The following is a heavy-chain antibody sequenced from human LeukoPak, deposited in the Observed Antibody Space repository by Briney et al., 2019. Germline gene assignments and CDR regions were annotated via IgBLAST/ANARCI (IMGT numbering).Heavy chain of an antibody. CDR3: AREVGYCSSTSCSSRNFQH. V-gene: IGHV1-2*02. CDR1: GYTFTGYY. Sequence: ASVKVSCKASGYTFTGYYMHWVRQAPGQGLEWMGWINPNSGGTNYAQKFQGGVTMTRDTSISTAYMELSRLRSDDTAVYHCAREVGYCSSTSCSSRNFQHWGQGTLVTVSS. CDR2: INPNSGGT. J-gene: IGHJ1*01. D-gene: IGHD2-2*01.